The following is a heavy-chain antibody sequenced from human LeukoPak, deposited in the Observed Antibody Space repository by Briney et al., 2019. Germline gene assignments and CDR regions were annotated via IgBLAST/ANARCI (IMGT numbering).Heavy chain of an antibody. Sequence: SETLSLTCTVSGGSISSSYWSWIRQPPGKGLEWIGYIYYSGSTNYNPSPKSRVTISVDTSKNQFSLKLSSVTAADTAVYYCARTGRGDFDYWGQGTLVTVSS. J-gene: IGHJ4*02. CDR3: ARTGRGDFDY. CDR1: GGSISSSY. D-gene: IGHD3-10*01. CDR2: IYYSGST. V-gene: IGHV4-59*01.